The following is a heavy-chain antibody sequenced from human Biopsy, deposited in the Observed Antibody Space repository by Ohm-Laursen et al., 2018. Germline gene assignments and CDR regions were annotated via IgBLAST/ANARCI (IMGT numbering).Heavy chain of an antibody. Sequence: EASVKVSCKASGYTFTSYDITWVRQASGQGPEWIGWLNPVSGNSNFGQKFRGRVTVTSDTSISTAYMKLSGLTSDDTATYYCGRAVRNQLLTDPWGQGTLVTVTS. CDR1: GYTFTSYD. D-gene: IGHD1-7*01. CDR2: LNPVSGNS. V-gene: IGHV1-8*01. CDR3: GRAVRNQLLTDP. J-gene: IGHJ5*02.